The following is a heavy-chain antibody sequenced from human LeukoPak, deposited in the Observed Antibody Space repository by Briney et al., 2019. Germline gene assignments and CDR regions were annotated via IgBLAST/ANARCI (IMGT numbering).Heavy chain of an antibody. J-gene: IGHJ4*02. CDR1: GFTFSTSS. CDR3: ASRFCTNGVCHFDS. Sequence: GGSLRLSREASGFTFSTSSMNWVRQAPGKGLQWVSSISSGGTHIYYADSVKGRFTISRDDAKNSLSLQMNSLRAEDTAVYYCASRFCTNGVCHFDSWGQGTLVTVSS. CDR2: ISSGGTHI. D-gene: IGHD2-8*01. V-gene: IGHV3-21*01.